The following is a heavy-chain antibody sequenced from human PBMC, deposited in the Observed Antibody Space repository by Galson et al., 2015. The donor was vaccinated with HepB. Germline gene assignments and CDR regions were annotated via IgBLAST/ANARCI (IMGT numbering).Heavy chain of an antibody. D-gene: IGHD3-16*01. V-gene: IGHV4-39*01. CDR1: GGSISSSSYY. J-gene: IGHJ4*02. Sequence: LTCTVSGGSISSSSYYWGWIRQPPGKGLEWIGSIYYSGSTYYNPSLKSRVTISVDTSKNQFSLKLSSVTAADTAVYYCARQTYMGEFRGWGQGTLVTVSS. CDR2: IYYSGST. CDR3: ARQTYMGEFRG.